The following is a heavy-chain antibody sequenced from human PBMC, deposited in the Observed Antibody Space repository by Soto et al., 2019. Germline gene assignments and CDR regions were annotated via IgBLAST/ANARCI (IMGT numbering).Heavy chain of an antibody. Sequence: GGSLRLSCAASGFTFSNYGMSWVRQAPGKGLEWVSSISSSSDYIYYADSMKGRVTISRDNAKNSLFLDMNSLTGEDTAVYYCERARVYDTGPLDFWGQGTLVTVSS. D-gene: IGHD6-13*01. CDR2: ISSSSDYI. CDR1: GFTFSNYG. J-gene: IGHJ4*02. CDR3: ERARVYDTGPLDF. V-gene: IGHV3-21*06.